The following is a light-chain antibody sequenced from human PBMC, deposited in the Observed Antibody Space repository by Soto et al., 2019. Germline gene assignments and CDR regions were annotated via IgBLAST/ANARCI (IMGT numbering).Light chain of an antibody. CDR1: QRISSSY. Sequence: IVLTQSPGTLSLSPGERATLSCRASQRISSSYLAWYQQKPGQAPRLLIYGASSRATGIPDRFSGSGSGTDFTLTISRLEPEDFAVYSCQQYGSFPFTFGGGTKVDIK. CDR3: QQYGSFPFT. J-gene: IGKJ4*01. V-gene: IGKV3-20*01. CDR2: GAS.